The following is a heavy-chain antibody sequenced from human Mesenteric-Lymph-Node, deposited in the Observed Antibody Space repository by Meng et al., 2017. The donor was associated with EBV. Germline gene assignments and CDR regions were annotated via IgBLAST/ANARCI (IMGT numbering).Heavy chain of an antibody. V-gene: IGHV4-38-2*02. CDR2: VFYSGAT. CDR1: GDSISGSDC. Sequence: QVQLQESGPGLVKPSETLSLTCTVSGDSISGSDCWNWIRQPPGKELEWIGSVFYSGATYYNPSLESRVTISVDTSRNHFSLKVTSVTAADTAIYYCARDELMVRGLFDSWGQGALVTVSS. CDR3: ARDELMVRGLFDS. J-gene: IGHJ4*02. D-gene: IGHD3-10*01.